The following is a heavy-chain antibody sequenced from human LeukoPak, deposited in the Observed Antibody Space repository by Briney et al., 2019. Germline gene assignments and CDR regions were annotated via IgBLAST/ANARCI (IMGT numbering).Heavy chain of an antibody. CDR3: ARDGGYCSSTSCQPYNWFDP. CDR2: IIPIFGIA. CDR1: GGTFSSYA. D-gene: IGHD2-2*01. J-gene: IGHJ5*02. Sequence: SVKVSCKASGGTFSSYAISWVRQAPGQGLEWMGGIIPIFGIANYAQKFQGRVTITADESTSTAYMELSSLRSEDTAVYYCARDGGYCSSTSCQPYNWFDPWGQGTLVTVSS. V-gene: IGHV1-69*01.